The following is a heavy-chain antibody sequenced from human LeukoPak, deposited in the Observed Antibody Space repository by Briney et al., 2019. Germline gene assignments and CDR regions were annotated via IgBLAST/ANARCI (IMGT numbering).Heavy chain of an antibody. D-gene: IGHD1-26*01. V-gene: IGHV4-39*01. J-gene: IGHJ4*02. CDR1: GGSINSSNYY. Sequence: SETLSLTCTVSGGSINSSNYYWGGIRQPPGKGLEWVGSIYYSGSTYRRPSLRSRVTVSVDTSKNQISLRLSSVTAADTAVYYCASGGHSGSHIDSWGQGTLVTVSS. CDR3: ASGGHSGSHIDS. CDR2: IYYSGST.